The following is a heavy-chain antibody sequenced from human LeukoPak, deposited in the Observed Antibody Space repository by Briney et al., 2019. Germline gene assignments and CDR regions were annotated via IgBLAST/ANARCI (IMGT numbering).Heavy chain of an antibody. CDR2: ISSSSSYI. J-gene: IGHJ4*02. CDR1: GFTFSSYS. CDR3: ARVVVVPAASYFDY. Sequence: GGSLRLSCAASGFTFSSYSMNWVRQAPGKGLEWVSSISSSSSYIYYADSVKGRFTISRDNAKNSLYLQMNSLRAEDTAVCYCARVVVVPAASYFDYWGQGTLVTVSS. V-gene: IGHV3-21*01. D-gene: IGHD2-2*01.